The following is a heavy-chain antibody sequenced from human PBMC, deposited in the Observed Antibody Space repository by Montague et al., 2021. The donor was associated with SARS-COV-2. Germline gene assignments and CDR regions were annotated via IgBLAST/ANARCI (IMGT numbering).Heavy chain of an antibody. CDR1: GFTFSSYA. CDR3: AKETAAIGNPLFDS. V-gene: IGHV3-23*01. J-gene: IGHJ4*02. Sequence: LRLSCAASGFTFSSYAMSWVRQAPGKGLEWVSGIVNNGRKSFYADSVKGRFVISRDNSDKMVYLQLNSLRAEDTAIYYCAKETAAIGNPLFDSWGQGTLITVSS. D-gene: IGHD4-23*01. CDR2: IVNNGRKS.